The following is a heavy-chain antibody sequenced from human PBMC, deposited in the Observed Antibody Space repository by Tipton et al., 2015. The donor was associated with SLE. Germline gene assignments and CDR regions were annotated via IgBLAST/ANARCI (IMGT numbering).Heavy chain of an antibody. Sequence: TLSLTCTVSGGSISSYYWSWIRQPPGKGLEWIGYIYTSGSTNNNPSLKSRVTISVDTSKNQFSLKLSSVTAADTAVYYCAGGNGYDYYYYYMDVWGKGTTVTVSS. D-gene: IGHD5-12*01. CDR3: AGGNGYDYYYYYMDV. CDR1: GGSISSYY. J-gene: IGHJ6*03. V-gene: IGHV4-4*08. CDR2: IYTSGST.